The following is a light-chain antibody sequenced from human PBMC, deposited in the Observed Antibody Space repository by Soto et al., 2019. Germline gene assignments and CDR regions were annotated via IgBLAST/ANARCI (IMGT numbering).Light chain of an antibody. CDR2: GAS. J-gene: IGKJ1*01. CDR3: QQYVSSPPSWT. V-gene: IGKV3-20*01. CDR1: QSVSSSY. Sequence: ETVLTQSPGTLSLSPGERATLSCRASQSVSSSYLAWYQQKPGQAPRLLIYGASSRATGIPDRFSGSRSGTDFTPTISRLEPEEFAVYYCQQYVSSPPSWTFGQGTKVEI.